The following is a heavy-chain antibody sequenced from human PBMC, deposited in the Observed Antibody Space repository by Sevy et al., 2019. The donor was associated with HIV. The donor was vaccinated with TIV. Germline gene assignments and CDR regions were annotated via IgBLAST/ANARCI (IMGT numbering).Heavy chain of an antibody. Sequence: GGSLRLSCAASGFTFSSYGMHWVRQAPGKGLEWVALIWYDGTNKYYADSVKGRFTISRDNSKNTLYLQMNSLRAEDTAVYYCASGAHYNDSRCQNFVYWGPGTLVAVSS. J-gene: IGHJ4*02. D-gene: IGHD3-22*01. V-gene: IGHV3-33*01. CDR3: ASGAHYNDSRCQNFVY. CDR1: GFTFSSYG. CDR2: IWYDGTNK.